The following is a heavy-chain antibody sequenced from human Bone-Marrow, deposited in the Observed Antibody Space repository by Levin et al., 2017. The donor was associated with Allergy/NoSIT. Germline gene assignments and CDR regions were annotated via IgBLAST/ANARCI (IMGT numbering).Heavy chain of an antibody. CDR1: GGSISSYH. CDR3: ARALGAPIDWFDS. V-gene: IGHV4-4*07. Sequence: SQTLSLTCTVSGGSISSYHWSWIRQPAGKGLEWIGRIYISGSTKYNPSLKSRVTMSVDTSQNQFSLKLTSVTAADTAVYYCARALGAPIDWFDSWGQGTLVTVSS. J-gene: IGHJ5*01. CDR2: IYISGST. D-gene: IGHD1-26*01.